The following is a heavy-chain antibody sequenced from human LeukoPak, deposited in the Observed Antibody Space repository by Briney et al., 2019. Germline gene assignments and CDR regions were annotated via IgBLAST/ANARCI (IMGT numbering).Heavy chain of an antibody. CDR1: GDSFSSNSAA. Sequence: SQTLSLTCAISGDSFSSNSAAWIWIRQSPSRGLEWLGRTYYRSKWYTEYAVSVKSRITINPDTSKNQFSLQLSSVNPEDTAVHYCARLGSGSNYWGQGTLVTVSS. D-gene: IGHD3-10*01. J-gene: IGHJ4*02. CDR3: ARLGSGSNY. CDR2: TYYRSKWYT. V-gene: IGHV6-1*01.